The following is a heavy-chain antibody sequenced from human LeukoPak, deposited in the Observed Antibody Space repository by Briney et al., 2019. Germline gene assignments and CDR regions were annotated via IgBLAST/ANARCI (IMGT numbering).Heavy chain of an antibody. CDR1: GYTFTSYD. CDR2: MYPNSGNT. D-gene: IGHD5-12*01. V-gene: IGHV1-8*01. Sequence: ASVKVSCKASGYTFTSYDINWVRQATGQGLEWMGWMYPNSGNTGYAQKFQGRVTMTRNTSISTAYMELSSLRSEDTAVYYCARALEGGDGYNSGYWGQGTLVTVSS. CDR3: ARALEGGDGYNSGY. J-gene: IGHJ4*02.